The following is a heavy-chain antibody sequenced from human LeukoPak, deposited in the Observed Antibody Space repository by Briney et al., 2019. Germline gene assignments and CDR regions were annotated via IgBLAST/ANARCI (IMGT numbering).Heavy chain of an antibody. V-gene: IGHV3-20*04. CDR1: GFTFDDYA. CDR3: ARDLGYVGMDV. J-gene: IGHJ6*03. Sequence: GGSLRLSCAASGFTFDDYAMSWVRQTPGKVLEWVSGTNWDGGRTGYADSVKGRFTISRDNAKNSLYLQMNSLRAEDTAVYYCARDLGYVGMDVWGKGTTVTVSS. CDR2: TNWDGGRT. D-gene: IGHD2-8*01.